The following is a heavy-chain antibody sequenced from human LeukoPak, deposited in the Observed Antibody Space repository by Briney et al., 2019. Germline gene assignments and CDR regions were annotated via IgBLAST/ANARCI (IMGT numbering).Heavy chain of an antibody. CDR2: ISGSGIDI. CDR1: GFTFTNYA. Sequence: GGSLRLSCVASGFTFTNYAMIWVRQAPGKGLEWVSSISGSGIDIYSADSVKGRFTFSRDNSKNTVYLHINSLRAEDTAIYYRGKAAGFLDYWGQGALVTVSS. CDR3: GKAAGFLDY. V-gene: IGHV3-23*01. D-gene: IGHD6-13*01. J-gene: IGHJ4*02.